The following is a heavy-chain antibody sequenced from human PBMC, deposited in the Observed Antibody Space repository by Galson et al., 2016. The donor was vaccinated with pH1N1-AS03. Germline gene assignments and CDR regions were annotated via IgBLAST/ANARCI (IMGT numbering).Heavy chain of an antibody. CDR3: ATGLSVAGTPYEYYGVDV. CDR1: GYTLTELS. CDR2: FDPEDGEA. Sequence: SVKVSCKVSGYTLTELSMHWVRQGPGTGLEWMGGFDPEDGEAIYAQKFQGRVTLTVDTSTDTAYMEVSRLKPEDTAVYYCATGLSVAGTPYEYYGVDVWGQGTTVIVSS. V-gene: IGHV1-24*01. D-gene: IGHD6-19*01. J-gene: IGHJ6*02.